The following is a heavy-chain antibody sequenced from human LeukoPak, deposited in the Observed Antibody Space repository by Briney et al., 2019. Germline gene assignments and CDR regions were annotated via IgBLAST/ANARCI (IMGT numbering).Heavy chain of an antibody. V-gene: IGHV4-59*12. CDR3: ARVRYYGSGSFVDY. CDR1: GGSISSYY. Sequence: SETLSLTCTVSGGSISSYYWSWIRQPPGKGPEWIGYIYHSGSTYYNPSLKSRVTISVDRSKNQFSLKLSSVTAADTAVYYCARVRYYGSGSFVDYWGQGTLVTVSS. CDR2: IYHSGST. J-gene: IGHJ4*02. D-gene: IGHD3-10*01.